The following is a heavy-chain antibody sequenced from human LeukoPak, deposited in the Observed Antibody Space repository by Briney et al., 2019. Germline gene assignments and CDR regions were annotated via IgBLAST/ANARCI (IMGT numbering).Heavy chain of an antibody. CDR2: IYYSGST. CDR1: GGSISSYY. Sequence: SETLSLTCTVSGGSISSYYWSWIRQPPGKGLEWIGYIYYSGSTNYNPSLKSRVTISVDTSKNQFSLKLSSVTAADTAVYYCARVRYYYDSSVLDHWGQGTLVTVSS. D-gene: IGHD3-22*01. J-gene: IGHJ4*02. V-gene: IGHV4-59*01. CDR3: ARVRYYYDSSVLDH.